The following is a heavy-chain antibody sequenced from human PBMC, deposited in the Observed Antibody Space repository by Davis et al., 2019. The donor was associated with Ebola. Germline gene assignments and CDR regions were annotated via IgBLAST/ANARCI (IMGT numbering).Heavy chain of an antibody. CDR1: GGTFSSYA. Sequence: SVKVSCKASGGTFSSYAISWVRQAPGQGLEWMGRIIPILGIANYAQKLQGRVTMTTDTSTSTAYMELRSLRSDDTAVYYCARAREMVRGVTLIDYWGQGTLVTVSS. CDR2: IIPILGIA. D-gene: IGHD3-10*01. V-gene: IGHV1-69*04. J-gene: IGHJ4*02. CDR3: ARAREMVRGVTLIDY.